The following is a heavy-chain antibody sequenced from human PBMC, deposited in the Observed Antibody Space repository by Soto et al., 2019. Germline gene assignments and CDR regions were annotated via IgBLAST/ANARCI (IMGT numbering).Heavy chain of an antibody. V-gene: IGHV3-30*18. CDR3: AKDHRIAAAGYYYYGMDV. Sequence: QVQLVESGGGVVQPGRSLRLSCAASGFTFSSYGMHWVRQAPGKGLEWVAVISYVGSNKYYADSVKGRFTISRDNSKNKXXLQMNSLRAEDTAVYYCAKDHRIAAAGYYYYGMDVWGQGTTVTVSS. J-gene: IGHJ6*02. D-gene: IGHD6-13*01. CDR2: ISYVGSNK. CDR1: GFTFSSYG.